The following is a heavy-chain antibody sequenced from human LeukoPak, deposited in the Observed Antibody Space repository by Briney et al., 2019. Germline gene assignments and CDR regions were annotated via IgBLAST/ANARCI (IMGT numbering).Heavy chain of an antibody. CDR3: GRDTHLES. CDR2: IYNSGSS. CDR1: GVSISSTSHA. V-gene: IGHV4-39*01. Sequence: PSETLSLTCTVSGVSISSTSHALGWSRQPPGKGLEWLGNIYNSGSSNYSPSLRSRVSISVDTSKNQFSLRLRSVTAADTAVYYCGRDTHLESWGQGILVTVFS. J-gene: IGHJ4*02.